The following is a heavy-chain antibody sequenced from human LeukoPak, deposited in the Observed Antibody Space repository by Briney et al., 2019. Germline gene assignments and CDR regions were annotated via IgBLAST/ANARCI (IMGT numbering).Heavy chain of an antibody. D-gene: IGHD3-10*01. J-gene: IGHJ5*02. CDR3: ARQSDYYGSGSHRWFDP. CDR2: IYPGDSDT. Sequence: GESLEISCKGSGYSFTTYWIGWVRQMPGKGLEWMGIIYPGDSDTRYSPSFQGQVTISADKSISTAYLQWSSLKASDTAMYYCARQSDYYGSGSHRWFDPWGQGTLVTVSS. CDR1: GYSFTTYW. V-gene: IGHV5-51*01.